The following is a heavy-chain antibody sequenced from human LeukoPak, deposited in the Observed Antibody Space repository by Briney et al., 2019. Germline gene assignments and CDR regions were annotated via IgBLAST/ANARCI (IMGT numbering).Heavy chain of an antibody. CDR3: ARDPIYGSGSLDI. CDR2: HYYSGST. J-gene: IGHJ3*02. CDR1: GASINSSGYY. V-gene: IGHV4-39*07. D-gene: IGHD3-10*01. Sequence: PSETLSLTCTVSGASINSSGYYWGWIRQPPGKGLEWIGSHYYSGSTYYNPSLKSRVTISVDTSKNQFSLKLSSVTAADTAVYYCARDPIYGSGSLDIWGQGTMVTVSS.